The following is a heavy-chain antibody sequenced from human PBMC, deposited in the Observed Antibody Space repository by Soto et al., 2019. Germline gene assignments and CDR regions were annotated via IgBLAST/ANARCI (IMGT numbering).Heavy chain of an antibody. CDR3: ARDQGLERSLQKYYYYYYGMDV. Sequence: QVQLVQSGAEVKKPGSSVKVSCKASGGTFSSYAISWVRQAPGQGLEWMGGIIPIFGTANYAQKFQGRVTITADKSTSTAYMELSSLRSEDTAVYYCARDQGLERSLQKYYYYYYGMDVWGQGTTVTVSS. CDR1: GGTFSSYA. CDR2: IIPIFGTA. D-gene: IGHD1-1*01. J-gene: IGHJ6*02. V-gene: IGHV1-69*06.